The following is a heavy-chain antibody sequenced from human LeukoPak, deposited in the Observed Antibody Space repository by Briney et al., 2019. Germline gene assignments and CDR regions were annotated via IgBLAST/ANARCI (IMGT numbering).Heavy chain of an antibody. D-gene: IGHD2-2*01. CDR3: AREARGYCSSTSCQVPNWFDP. V-gene: IGHV4-39*07. J-gene: IGHJ5*02. CDR2: IYYSRST. Sequence: PSETLSLTCTVSGGSISSSSYYWGWIRQPPGKGLEWIGSIYYSRSTYYNPSLKSRVTISVDTSKNQFSLKLSSVTAADTAVYYCAREARGYCSSTSCQVPNWFDPWGQGTLVTVSS. CDR1: GGSISSSSYY.